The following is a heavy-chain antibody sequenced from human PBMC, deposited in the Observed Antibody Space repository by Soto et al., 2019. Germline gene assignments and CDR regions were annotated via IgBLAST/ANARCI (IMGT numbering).Heavy chain of an antibody. V-gene: IGHV3-15*01. J-gene: IGHJ3*02. D-gene: IGHD3-22*01. Sequence: GGSLRLSCAASGFTFSNAWMSWVRQAPGKGLEWDGRIKSKTDGGTTDYAAPVKGRFTISRDDSKNTLYLQMNSLKTEDTAVYYCTTYYYDSSGYYYELGAFDIWGQGTMVTVSS. CDR3: TTYYYDSSGYYYELGAFDI. CDR2: IKSKTDGGTT. CDR1: GFTFSNAW.